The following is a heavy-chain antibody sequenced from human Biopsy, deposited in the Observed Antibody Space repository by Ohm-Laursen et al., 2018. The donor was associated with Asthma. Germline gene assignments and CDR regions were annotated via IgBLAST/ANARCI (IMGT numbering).Heavy chain of an antibody. CDR2: ISYDGSTK. J-gene: IGHJ6*02. D-gene: IGHD2-21*02. Sequence: SLRLSCAASGFTFSSYGMHWVRQAPGKGLEWVAVISYDGSTKYSADSVKGRFIVSRDISKNILSLQMNSLRPEDTAVYYCASYEVVTAILPMDVWGQGTTVTVSS. CDR3: ASYEVVTAILPMDV. V-gene: IGHV3-30*03. CDR1: GFTFSSYG.